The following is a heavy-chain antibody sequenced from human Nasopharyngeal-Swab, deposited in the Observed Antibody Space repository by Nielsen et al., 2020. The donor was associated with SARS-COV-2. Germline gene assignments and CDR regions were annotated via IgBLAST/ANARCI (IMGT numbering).Heavy chain of an antibody. CDR1: GFAFYSYG. V-gene: IGHV3-23*01. CDR3: ARYDDYYDSSGYAY. J-gene: IGHJ4*02. Sequence: GDSLKISCAATGFAFYSYGMNWVRQAPGNGLEWLSYISSSRGSTYYADSVKGRFTISRDNSKNTLYLQMNSLRAEDTAVYYCARYDDYYDSSGYAYWGQGTLVTVSS. D-gene: IGHD3-22*01. CDR2: ISSSRGST.